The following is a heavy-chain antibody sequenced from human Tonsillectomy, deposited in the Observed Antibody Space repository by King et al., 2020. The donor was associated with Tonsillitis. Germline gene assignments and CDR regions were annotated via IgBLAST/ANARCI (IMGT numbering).Heavy chain of an antibody. CDR2: ISSSSSII. Sequence: VQLVESGGGLVQPGGSLRLSCAASGFTFSTYSMNWVRQAPGKGLEWVSYISSSSSIIYYEGSVKGRFTISRDNAKNSLYLQMNSLRDEDTAVYYCASQYYDYVWGSYYYFDHWGQGTLVTVSS. V-gene: IGHV3-48*02. D-gene: IGHD3-16*01. CDR3: ASQYYDYVWGSYYYFDH. J-gene: IGHJ4*02. CDR1: GFTFSTYS.